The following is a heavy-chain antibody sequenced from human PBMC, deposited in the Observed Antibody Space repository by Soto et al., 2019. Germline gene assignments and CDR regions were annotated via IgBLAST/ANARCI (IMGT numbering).Heavy chain of an antibody. V-gene: IGHV4-31*03. CDR2: IYYSGST. J-gene: IGHJ5*02. CDR1: GGSISSGGYY. Sequence: SETLSLTCTVSGGSISSGGYYWSWIRQHPGKGLEWIGYIYYSGSTYYNPSLKSRVTISVDTSKYQFSLKLSSVTAADTAVYYCARTWGYCSGGSCPRGWFDPWGQGTLVTVSS. D-gene: IGHD2-15*01. CDR3: ARTWGYCSGGSCPRGWFDP.